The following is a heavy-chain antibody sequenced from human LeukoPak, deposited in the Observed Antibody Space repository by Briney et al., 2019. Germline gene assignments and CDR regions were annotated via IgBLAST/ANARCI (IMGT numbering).Heavy chain of an antibody. Sequence: GGSLRLSCAASGFTFSSYAMSWVRQAPGKGLEWVSAISGTGGSTYYADSVKGRFPISRDNSKNTLYLQMNSLRAEDTAVYYCAKDQITGTTSWFDPWGQGTLVTVSS. CDR3: AKDQITGTTSWFDP. J-gene: IGHJ5*02. V-gene: IGHV3-23*01. CDR1: GFTFSSYA. CDR2: ISGTGGST. D-gene: IGHD1-7*01.